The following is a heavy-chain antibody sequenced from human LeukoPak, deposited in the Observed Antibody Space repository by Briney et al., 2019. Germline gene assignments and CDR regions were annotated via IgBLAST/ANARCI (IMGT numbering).Heavy chain of an antibody. D-gene: IGHD3-22*01. CDR3: AKDQATYYYDSSGYRPLDY. Sequence: PGGSLRLSCAASGFTFSSYAMSWVRQAPGKGLEWVSAISDSGGSTYYADSVKGRFTISRDNSKNTLYLQMNSLRAEDTAVYYCAKDQATYYYDSSGYRPLDYWGQGTLVTVSS. CDR2: ISDSGGST. J-gene: IGHJ4*02. V-gene: IGHV3-23*01. CDR1: GFTFSSYA.